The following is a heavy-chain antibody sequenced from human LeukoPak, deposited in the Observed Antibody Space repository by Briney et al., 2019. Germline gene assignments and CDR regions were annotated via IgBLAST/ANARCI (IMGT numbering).Heavy chain of an antibody. D-gene: IGHD2-2*02. CDR1: AGSFSGYY. CDR2: INHSGST. CDR3: ARGTDTSYFDY. Sequence: PSETLSLTCAVYAGSFSGYYWSWIRQPPGKGLEWIGEINHSGSTNYNPSLKSRVTISVDTSKNQFSLKLSSVTAADTAVYYCARGTDTSYFDYWGQGTLVTVSS. V-gene: IGHV4-34*01. J-gene: IGHJ4*02.